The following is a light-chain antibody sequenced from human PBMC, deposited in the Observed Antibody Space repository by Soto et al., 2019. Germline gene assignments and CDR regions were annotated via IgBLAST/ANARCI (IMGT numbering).Light chain of an antibody. CDR3: QSYDSSLSAL. CDR2: GNS. Sequence: QSVLTQPPSVSGAPGQRVTISCTGSSSNIGAGYDVHWYQQLPGTAPKLLIYGNSNRPSGVPDRFSVSKSGTSASLAITGLQAEDEADYYCQSYDSSLSALFGTGTKLTVL. CDR1: SSNIGAGYD. J-gene: IGLJ1*01. V-gene: IGLV1-40*01.